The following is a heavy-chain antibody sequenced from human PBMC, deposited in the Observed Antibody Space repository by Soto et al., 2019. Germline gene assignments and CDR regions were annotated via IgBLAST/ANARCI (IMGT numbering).Heavy chain of an antibody. CDR3: ARNYGGNSYAFDI. Sequence: GGSLRLSCAASGFTFSSYAMHWVRQAPGKGLEYVSAISSNGGSTYYANSVKGRFTISRDNSKNTLYLQMGSLRAEDMAVYYCARNYGGNSYAFDIWGQGKMVTVSS. CDR1: GFTFSSYA. V-gene: IGHV3-64*01. J-gene: IGHJ3*02. D-gene: IGHD2-21*02. CDR2: ISSNGGST.